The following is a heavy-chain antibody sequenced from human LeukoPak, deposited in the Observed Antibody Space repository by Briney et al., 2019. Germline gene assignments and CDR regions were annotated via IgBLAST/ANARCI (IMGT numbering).Heavy chain of an antibody. V-gene: IGHV4-59*01. CDR2: IYYSGST. Sequence: SVTLSLTCTVSGGSISSYYWSWIRQPPGKGLEWIGYIYYSGSTNYSPSLKSRLTISVDTSKNQFSLKLSSVTAADTAVYYCARTYGSSGLGYFDLWGRGTLVTVSS. J-gene: IGHJ2*01. CDR1: GGSISSYY. D-gene: IGHD6-13*01. CDR3: ARTYGSSGLGYFDL.